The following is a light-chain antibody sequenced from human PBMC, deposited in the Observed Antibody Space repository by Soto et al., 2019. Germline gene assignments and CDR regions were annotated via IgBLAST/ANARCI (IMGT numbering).Light chain of an antibody. CDR1: QSVSSSY. J-gene: IGKJ1*01. Sequence: EIVLTQSPGTLSLSTGERASLSCRASQSVSSSYLAWYQQKPGQAPRLLIYGASNRATGIPDRFSGSGSGTDFTLTISRLEPEDFAVYYCQQYGSSPMAFGQGTKV. CDR2: GAS. CDR3: QQYGSSPMA. V-gene: IGKV3-20*01.